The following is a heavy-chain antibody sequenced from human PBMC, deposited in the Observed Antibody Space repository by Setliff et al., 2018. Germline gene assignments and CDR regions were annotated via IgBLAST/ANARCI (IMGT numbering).Heavy chain of an antibody. CDR2: ISYSGTT. CDR3: ARAPQYANFWYALSWFDP. D-gene: IGHD6-13*01. V-gene: IGHV4-39*07. CDR1: GGSISSSSHY. J-gene: IGHJ5*02. Sequence: PSETLSLTCTVSGGSISSSSHYCGWLRQPPGKGLEWIGRISYSGTTYHNPSLKSRVTISLDTSKNPFSLKLTSVTAADTAVYYCARAPQYANFWYALSWFDPWGQGTLVTVSS.